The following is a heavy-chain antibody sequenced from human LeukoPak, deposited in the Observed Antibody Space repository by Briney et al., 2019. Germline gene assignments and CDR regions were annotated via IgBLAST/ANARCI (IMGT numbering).Heavy chain of an antibody. CDR2: INPSGGST. D-gene: IGHD1-1*01. V-gene: IGHV1-46*01. CDR1: GYTFTSYY. J-gene: IGHJ3*02. Sequence: GASVKVSCKASGYTFTSYYMHWVQQAPGQGLEWMGIINPSGGSTSYAQKFQGRVTMTRDTSTSTVYMELSSLRSEDTAVYYCARDKEGFTGQPDAFDIWGQGTMVTVSS. CDR3: ARDKEGFTGQPDAFDI.